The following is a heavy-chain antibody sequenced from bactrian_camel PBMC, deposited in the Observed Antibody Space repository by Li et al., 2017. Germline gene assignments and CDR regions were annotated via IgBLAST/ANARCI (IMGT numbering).Heavy chain of an antibody. D-gene: IGHD5*01. CDR3: AAEGRSRVGVSPLLSARYEY. V-gene: IGHV3S53*01. CDR2: VDTDGRT. Sequence: VQLVESGGGSVQAGGSLRLSCRVSGNSNYCMAWFRQTPGKKREGVAAVDTDGRTTYEDSVRGRFTTSQDFDKKMMFLGMNSLKPEDTGMYYCAAEGRSRVGVSPLLSARYEYWGQGTQVTVS. CDR1: GNSNYC. J-gene: IGHJ4*01.